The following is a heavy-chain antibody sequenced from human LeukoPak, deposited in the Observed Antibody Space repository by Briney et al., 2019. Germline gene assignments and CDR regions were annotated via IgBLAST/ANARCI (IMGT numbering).Heavy chain of an antibody. Sequence: RGSLRLSCAPSGFTFSRHGMHWVRQAPGKGLEWVAIISNDGSRKYYAHSVEGRFTISRDNSKNTLYLQMDSLRAEDTAVYYCARDRAWNYFDYWGQGTLVTVSS. D-gene: IGHD3-3*01. CDR1: GFTFSRHG. CDR2: ISNDGSRK. CDR3: ARDRAWNYFDY. J-gene: IGHJ4*02. V-gene: IGHV3-30*03.